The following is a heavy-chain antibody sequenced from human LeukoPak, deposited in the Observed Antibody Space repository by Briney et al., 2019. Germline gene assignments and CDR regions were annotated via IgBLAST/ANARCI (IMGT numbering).Heavy chain of an antibody. CDR3: ARDRDGYNLVY. D-gene: IGHD5-24*01. CDR2: ISSSSSTI. Sequence: PGGSLRLSCAASGFTFDDYGMSWVRQAPGKGLEWVSYISSSSSTIYYADSVKGRFTISRDNAKNSLYLQMNSLRAEDTAVYYCARDRDGYNLVYWGQGTLVTVSS. V-gene: IGHV3-48*01. J-gene: IGHJ4*02. CDR1: GFTFDDYG.